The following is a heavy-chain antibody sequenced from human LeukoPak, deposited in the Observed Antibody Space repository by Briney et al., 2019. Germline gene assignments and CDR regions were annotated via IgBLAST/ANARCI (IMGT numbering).Heavy chain of an antibody. J-gene: IGHJ5*02. D-gene: IGHD2-15*01. CDR1: GFTFSSYD. Sequence: GGSLRLSCAASGFTFSSYDMHWVRQVIGEGLEWVSSINTAGNTFFSGSVKGRFTISRANAKSSLYLQMNSLRVGGTAVYYCARGLPGGLDPWGQGTLVTVSS. CDR3: ARGLPGGLDP. CDR2: INTAGNT. V-gene: IGHV3-13*01.